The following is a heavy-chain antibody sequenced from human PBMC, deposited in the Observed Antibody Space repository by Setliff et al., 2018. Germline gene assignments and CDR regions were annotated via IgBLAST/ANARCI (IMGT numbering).Heavy chain of an antibody. D-gene: IGHD3-10*01. J-gene: IGHJ6*02. Sequence: SETLSLTCTVSGGSISSRSYYWGWNRQPPGKGLEWIGSIYYSGSTYYKPSLKSRVTLSVDTSKNQFSLKLSSVTAADTAVYYCARVSSYGSGSYYYYYYGMDVWGQGTTVTVSS. CDR2: IYYSGST. CDR1: GGSISSRSYY. CDR3: ARVSSYGSGSYYYYYYGMDV. V-gene: IGHV4-39*07.